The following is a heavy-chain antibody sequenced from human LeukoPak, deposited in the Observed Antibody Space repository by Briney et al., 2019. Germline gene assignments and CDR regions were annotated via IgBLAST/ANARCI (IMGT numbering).Heavy chain of an antibody. CDR3: ARDQGPDGYSSSWYSYYFDY. CDR2: ISSGSSYI. Sequence: NPGGSLRLSCAASGFTFSSYSMNWVRQAPGKGLEWVSSISSGSSYIYYADSVKGRFTISRGNAKNSLYLQMNSLRAEDTAVYYCARDQGPDGYSSSWYSYYFDYWGQGTLVTVSS. J-gene: IGHJ4*02. CDR1: GFTFSSYS. D-gene: IGHD6-13*01. V-gene: IGHV3-21*01.